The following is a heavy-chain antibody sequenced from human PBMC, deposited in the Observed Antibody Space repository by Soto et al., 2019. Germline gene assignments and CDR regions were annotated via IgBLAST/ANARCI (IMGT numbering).Heavy chain of an antibody. CDR2: IYWDDDT. D-gene: IGHD3-22*01. Sequence: SGPTLVNPTQSLTLTCTFSGFSLRVSLVSVGWVRQPPGMALEWLALIYWDDDTRYSPSLKNRLTVTKDSFRNQEVLTLTNVDPADTGTNSSVHRCDYRDSSGFYNPHFDYLGQGTLVTVST. J-gene: IGHJ4*02. CDR1: GFSLRVSLVS. V-gene: IGHV2-5*02. CDR3: VHRCDYRDSSGFYNPHFDY.